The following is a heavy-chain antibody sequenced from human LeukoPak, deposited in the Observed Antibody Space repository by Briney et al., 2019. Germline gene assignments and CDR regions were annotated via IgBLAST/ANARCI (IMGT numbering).Heavy chain of an antibody. D-gene: IGHD5-24*01. Sequence: GGSLRLSCAASGFTFSSYSMNWVRQAPGKGLEWASSISSSSSYIYYADSVKGRFTISRDNAKNSLYLQMNSLRAEDTAVYYCARVLDHKVQIKLQYWFDPWGQGTLVTVSS. V-gene: IGHV3-21*01. J-gene: IGHJ5*02. CDR2: ISSSSSYI. CDR3: ARVLDHKVQIKLQYWFDP. CDR1: GFTFSSYS.